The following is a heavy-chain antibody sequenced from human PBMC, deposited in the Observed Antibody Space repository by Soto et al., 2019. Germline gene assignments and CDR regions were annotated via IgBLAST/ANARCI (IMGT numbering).Heavy chain of an antibody. D-gene: IGHD3-3*01. J-gene: IGHJ6*02. CDR1: GYPFTRYY. CDR3: ARDRITIFGAVTENYYYYGMDV. CDR2: INPNSGGT. V-gene: IGHV1-2*02. Sequence: ASVKVSCKASGYPFTRYYMHWVRHAPEQGLEWMGWINPNSGGTNYAQKFPGRVTMTRDTSISTAYMELSRLRSDDTAVYYCARDRITIFGAVTENYYYYGMDVWGQGTTVTVSS.